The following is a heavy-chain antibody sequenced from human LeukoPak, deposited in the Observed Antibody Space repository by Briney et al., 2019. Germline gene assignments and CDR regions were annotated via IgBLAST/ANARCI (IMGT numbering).Heavy chain of an antibody. D-gene: IGHD6-25*01. Sequence: SETLSLTCTVSGGSISIISSSTYYWGWIRQAPGKGLEWIGSLYYGENSHYNPSLKSRATLSVDTSNNQFSLKLTSVTAADAAVYFCARQLPTAAADTRGYFDYWGEGTVVTVSS. CDR3: ARQLPTAAADTRGYFDY. CDR2: LYYGENS. V-gene: IGHV4-39*01. J-gene: IGHJ4*02. CDR1: GGSISIISSSTYY.